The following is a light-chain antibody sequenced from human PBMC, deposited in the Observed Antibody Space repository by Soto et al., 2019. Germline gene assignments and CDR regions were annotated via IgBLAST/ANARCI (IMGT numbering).Light chain of an antibody. CDR2: GAS. Sequence: EIVLTQSPGTLSLSPGERATLSCRASQSLSSTYLAWYQQKVGQSPRLLIYGASSRATGIPDRFSGSGSGTDFTLTISRLEPEDFAVYYCQQSGTSPPYTFGPGPSWTSN. CDR3: QQSGTSPPYT. CDR1: QSLSSTY. V-gene: IGKV3-20*01. J-gene: IGKJ2*01.